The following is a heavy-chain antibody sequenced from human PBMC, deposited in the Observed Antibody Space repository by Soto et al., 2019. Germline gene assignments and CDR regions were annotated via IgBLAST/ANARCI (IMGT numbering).Heavy chain of an antibody. D-gene: IGHD2-2*01. CDR1: GITFTAYA. CDR3: ATIIIPAATNFY. V-gene: IGHV3-23*01. J-gene: IGHJ4*02. CDR2: ISGSGGST. Sequence: EVQLLESGGGLVQPGGSLRLSCAASGITFTAYAMSWVRQAPGKGLEWVSSISGSGGSTYYADSVKGRLTISRDNSKNTLYLQMNSLRAEDTAVYYCATIIIPAATNFYWGQETLVTVSS.